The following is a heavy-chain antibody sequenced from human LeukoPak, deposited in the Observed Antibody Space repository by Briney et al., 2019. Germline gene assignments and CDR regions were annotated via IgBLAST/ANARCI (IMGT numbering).Heavy chain of an antibody. CDR3: AKARGLYCSSISCYDCDV. CDR1: GYTFTAYY. CDR2: INPNSGGT. D-gene: IGHD2-2*01. V-gene: IGHV1-2*02. Sequence: GASVKVSCKAAGYTFTAYYIHRVRQAPGQGLEWMGWINPNSGGTDYAQNFQGRVTLTRDTSITTAYMELSRLRSDDTAVYYCAKARGLYCSSISCYDCDVWGKGTTVTVSS. J-gene: IGHJ6*04.